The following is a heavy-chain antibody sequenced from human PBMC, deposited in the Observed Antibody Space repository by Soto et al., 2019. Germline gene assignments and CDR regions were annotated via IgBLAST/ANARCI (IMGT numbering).Heavy chain of an antibody. V-gene: IGHV1-69*02. CDR3: ATYYEGDNTTTTCYGDFDY. CDR1: GGTFNRYS. J-gene: IGHJ4*02. Sequence: QVHLVQAGAEVKKPGSSVKVSCKASGGTFNRYSISWVRQAPGQGLEWMGRIIPMFGITNYVQKFQGRVMITENKSANTAYMEVSGLRSEDTAMYYCATYYEGDNTTTTCYGDFDYWGQGTLVTVSS. CDR2: IIPMFGIT. D-gene: IGHD2-2*01.